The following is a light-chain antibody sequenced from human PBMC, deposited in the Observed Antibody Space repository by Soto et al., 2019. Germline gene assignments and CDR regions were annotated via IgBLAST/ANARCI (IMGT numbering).Light chain of an antibody. Sequence: DIQMTQSPSSLSVSVGDRVTITCRASQSINRYLNWYQQKPGKAPKLLIYTSSNLQSGVPSRFSGSGFGTDFTLTISSLQPEDFATYHCQQIYITPYTFGQGTKLETK. J-gene: IGKJ2*01. CDR3: QQIYITPYT. CDR1: QSINRY. V-gene: IGKV1-39*01. CDR2: TSS.